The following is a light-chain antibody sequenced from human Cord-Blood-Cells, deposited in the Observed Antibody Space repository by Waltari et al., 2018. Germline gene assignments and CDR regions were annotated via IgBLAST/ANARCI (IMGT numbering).Light chain of an antibody. V-gene: IGLV2-14*01. CDR3: SSYTSSSPWV. CDR2: DVS. CDR1: SSDVGGYTF. Sequence: QSALTQPASVSGSAAKSITLSCTGTSSDVGGYTFVSWYQQHPGKAPKLMIYDVSNRPSGVSNRFSGSKSGNTASLTISGLQAEDEADYYCSSYTSSSPWVFGGGTKLTVL. J-gene: IGLJ3*02.